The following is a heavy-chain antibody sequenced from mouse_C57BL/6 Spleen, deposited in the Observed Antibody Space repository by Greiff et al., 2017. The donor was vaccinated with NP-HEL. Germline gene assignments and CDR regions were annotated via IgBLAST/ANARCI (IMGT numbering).Heavy chain of an antibody. D-gene: IGHD1-1*01. CDR2: IDPSDSET. Sequence: VQLQQPGAELVRPGSSVKLSCKASGYTFTSYWMHWVKQRPIQGLEWIGNIDPSDSETNYNQKFKDKATLTVDKSSSTAYMQLSSLTSEDSAVYYCARWDYGSSLFAYWGQGTLVTVSA. V-gene: IGHV1-52*01. CDR1: GYTFTSYW. J-gene: IGHJ3*01. CDR3: ARWDYGSSLFAY.